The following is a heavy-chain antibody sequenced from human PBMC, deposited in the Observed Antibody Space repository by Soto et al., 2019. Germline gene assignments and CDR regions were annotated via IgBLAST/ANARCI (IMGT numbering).Heavy chain of an antibody. CDR1: GFSFSSYS. D-gene: IGHD3-10*01. J-gene: IGHJ4*02. CDR3: ATTPGVPGV. CDR2: ISSSSGYI. Sequence: EVQLVESGGGLVKPGGSLRLSCAASGFSFSSYSMNWVRQAPAKGLEWVSCISSSSGYIYYADSVKGRFTISRDNAENSLYLQMNSLRAEDSAVYYCATTPGVPGVWGQGTLVTVSS. V-gene: IGHV3-21*01.